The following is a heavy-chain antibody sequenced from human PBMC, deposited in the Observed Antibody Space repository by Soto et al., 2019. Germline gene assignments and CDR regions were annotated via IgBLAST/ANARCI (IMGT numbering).Heavy chain of an antibody. CDR3: ARGASGYYDLWSGYSHYYYYMDV. J-gene: IGHJ6*03. CDR2: IYYSGST. CDR1: GGSISSYY. D-gene: IGHD3-3*01. V-gene: IGHV4-59*01. Sequence: SETLSLTCTVSGGSISSYYWSWIRQPPGKGLEWIGYIYYSGSTNYNPSLKSRVTISVDTSKNQFSLKLSSVTAADTAVYYYARGASGYYDLWSGYSHYYYYMDVWGKGTTVTVSS.